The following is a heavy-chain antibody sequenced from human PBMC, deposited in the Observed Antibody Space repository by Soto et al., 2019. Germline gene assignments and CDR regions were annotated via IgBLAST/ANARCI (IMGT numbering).Heavy chain of an antibody. CDR2: INAGNGNT. J-gene: IGHJ4*02. D-gene: IGHD3-10*01. Sequence: QVQLVQSGAEVKKPGASVKVSCKASGYTFTSYAMYWVRQAPGQRLEWMGWINAGNGNTKYSQKFQGRVTITRDTSASTAYMELSSLRSEDTAVSYCARDLGFGLSDYWGQGPLVTVSS. V-gene: IGHV1-3*01. CDR3: ARDLGFGLSDY. CDR1: GYTFTSYA.